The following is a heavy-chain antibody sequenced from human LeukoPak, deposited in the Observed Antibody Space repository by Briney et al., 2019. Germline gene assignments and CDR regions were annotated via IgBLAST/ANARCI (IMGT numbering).Heavy chain of an antibody. Sequence: GGSLRLSCAASGFTFGTYAMNWVRQAPGKGLEWVSVISGSGGSTYYADSVKGRFTISRDNSKNTLYLQMNSLRVEDTAVYYCAKAGPASSDYLNWFDPWGQGTLVTVSS. CDR3: AKAGPASSDYLNWFDP. CDR2: ISGSGGST. V-gene: IGHV3-23*01. CDR1: GFTFGTYA. J-gene: IGHJ5*02. D-gene: IGHD3-22*01.